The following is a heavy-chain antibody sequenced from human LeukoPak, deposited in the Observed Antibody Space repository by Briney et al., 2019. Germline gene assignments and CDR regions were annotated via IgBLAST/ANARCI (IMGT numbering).Heavy chain of an antibody. CDR3: ARVPYDSSGYRGYYFDY. Sequence: GVSLRLSCAASGFTFSSYAMHWVRQAPGKGLEWVAVISYDGSNKYYADSVKGRFTISRDNSKNTLYLQMNSLRAEDTAVYYCARVPYDSSGYRGYYFDYWGQGTLVTVSS. J-gene: IGHJ4*02. D-gene: IGHD3-22*01. CDR1: GFTFSSYA. CDR2: ISYDGSNK. V-gene: IGHV3-30-3*01.